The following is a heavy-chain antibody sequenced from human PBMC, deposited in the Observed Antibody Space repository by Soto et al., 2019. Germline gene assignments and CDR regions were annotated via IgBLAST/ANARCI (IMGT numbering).Heavy chain of an antibody. V-gene: IGHV3-30*18. CDR2: ISYDGSNK. CDR1: GFTFSSYG. D-gene: IGHD3-16*02. J-gene: IGHJ4*02. Sequence: QVQLVESGGGVVQPGRSLRLSCAASGFTFSSYGMHWVRQAPGKGLEWVAGISYDGSNKYYADSVKGRFTISRDNSKNTLYLQMNSLRAEDTAVYYCAKGGIYDYIWGSYRYPVDYWGQGTLVTVSS. CDR3: AKGGIYDYIWGSYRYPVDY.